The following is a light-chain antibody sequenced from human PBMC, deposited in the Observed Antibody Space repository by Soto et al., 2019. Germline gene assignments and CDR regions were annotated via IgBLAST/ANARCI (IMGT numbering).Light chain of an antibody. Sequence: DIQMTQSPSSLSASVGDRVTIACRASQGISIYLAWYQQKPGKVPQLLIYDASTLQSGVPSRFSGSGSGTEFTLTISGLQPEDVATDYCQKYNGAPLTFGGGTKVEIK. CDR2: DAS. CDR1: QGISIY. J-gene: IGKJ4*01. V-gene: IGKV1-27*01. CDR3: QKYNGAPLT.